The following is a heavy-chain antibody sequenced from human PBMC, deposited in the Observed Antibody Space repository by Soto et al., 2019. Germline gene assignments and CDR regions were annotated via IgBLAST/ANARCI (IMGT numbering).Heavy chain of an antibody. D-gene: IGHD3-22*01. CDR3: ARGDNYDPT. Sequence: ASVKLSCTASGYSFSSYGITWVRQAPGQGLEWMGGIIPIFGTANYAQKFQGRVTITADESTSTAYMELSSLRSEDTAVYYCARGDNYDPTWGQGTLVTVSS. V-gene: IGHV1-69*13. J-gene: IGHJ5*02. CDR1: GYSFSSYG. CDR2: IIPIFGTA.